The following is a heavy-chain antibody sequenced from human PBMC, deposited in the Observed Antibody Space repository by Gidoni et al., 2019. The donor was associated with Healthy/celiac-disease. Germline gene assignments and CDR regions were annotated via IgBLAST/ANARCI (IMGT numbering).Heavy chain of an antibody. CDR1: GFTVSSNY. J-gene: IGHJ6*02. CDR3: ARDMTTVTTRAYDGFYYYYGMDV. D-gene: IGHD4-4*01. V-gene: IGHV3-53*01. Sequence: EVQLVESGGGLIQPGGSLRLSCAASGFTVSSNYMSWVRQAPGKGLEWVSGIYSGGSTYYADSVKGRFTSSRDNSKNTLYLQMNSLRAEDTAVYYCARDMTTVTTRAYDGFYYYYGMDVWGQGTTVTVSS. CDR2: IYSGGST.